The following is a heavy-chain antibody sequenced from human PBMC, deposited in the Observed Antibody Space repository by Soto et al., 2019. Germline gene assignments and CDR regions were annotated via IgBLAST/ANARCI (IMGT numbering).Heavy chain of an antibody. CDR2: ISGSGGST. CDR3: AKDPSRFNFDFWSGYSPPPYYFDY. Sequence: PGGSLRLSCAASGFTFSSYAVSWVRQAPGKGLEWVSAISGSGGSTYYADSVKGRFTISRDNSKNTLYLQMNSLRAEDTAVNYCAKDPSRFNFDFWSGYSPPPYYFDYWGQGTLVTVSS. D-gene: IGHD3-3*01. V-gene: IGHV3-23*01. CDR1: GFTFSSYA. J-gene: IGHJ4*02.